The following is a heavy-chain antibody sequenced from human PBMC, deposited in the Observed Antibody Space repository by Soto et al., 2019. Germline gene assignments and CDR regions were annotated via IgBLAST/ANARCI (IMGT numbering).Heavy chain of an antibody. CDR3: AKDSGRGSADYYFDY. V-gene: IGHV3-30*18. CDR2: ISNDGNNK. CDR1: GFTFSSFG. J-gene: IGHJ4*02. D-gene: IGHD3-10*01. Sequence: PVGSLRLSCAASGFTFSSFGMHWVRRAPGKGLEWVAVISNDGNNKHYADSVKGRFTISRDNSKNTLYLQMNSLRAEDTAVYYCAKDSGRGSADYYFDYWGQETLVTVSS.